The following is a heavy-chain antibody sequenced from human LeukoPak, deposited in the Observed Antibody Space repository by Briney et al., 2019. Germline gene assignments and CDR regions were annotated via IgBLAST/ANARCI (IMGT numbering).Heavy chain of an antibody. CDR3: AKDGYYHDSSD. V-gene: IGHV3-48*01. D-gene: IGHD3-22*01. CDR2: ISSSSSTI. J-gene: IGHJ4*02. CDR1: GFTFSSYS. Sequence: GGSLRLSSAASGFTFSSYSMNWVRQAPGKGLEWVSYISSSSSTIYYADSVKGRFTISRDNSKNTLYLQMNSLRAEDTAVYYCAKDGYYHDSSDWGQGTLVTVSS.